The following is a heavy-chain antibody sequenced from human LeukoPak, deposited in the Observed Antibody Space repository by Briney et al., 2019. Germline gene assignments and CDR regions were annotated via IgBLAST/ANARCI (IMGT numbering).Heavy chain of an antibody. V-gene: IGHV5-51*01. CDR2: IYPGDSDT. CDR1: GYSFSTYW. CDR3: ARIFHGSGHSGAFDI. D-gene: IGHD6-19*01. J-gene: IGHJ3*02. Sequence: GESLKISCKGSGYSFSTYWIGWVRQMPGKGLEWMGIIYPGDSDTRYSPSFQGQVTISADKSISTAYLQWSSLKASDTAMYYCARIFHGSGHSGAFDIWGQGTMVTVSS.